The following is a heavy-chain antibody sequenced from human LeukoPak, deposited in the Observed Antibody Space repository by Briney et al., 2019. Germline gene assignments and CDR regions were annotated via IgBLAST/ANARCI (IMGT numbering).Heavy chain of an antibody. J-gene: IGHJ5*02. Sequence: GRSLRLSCAASGFTFSSYWMSWVRQPPGKGLEWVANIKQDGSEKYYVDSVKGRFTISRDNAKNSLYLQMNSLRAEDPAVYYCARDDCSSISCYHNWFDPWGQGTLVTVSS. CDR2: IKQDGSEK. CDR3: ARDDCSSISCYHNWFDP. D-gene: IGHD2-2*01. V-gene: IGHV3-7*01. CDR1: GFTFSSYW.